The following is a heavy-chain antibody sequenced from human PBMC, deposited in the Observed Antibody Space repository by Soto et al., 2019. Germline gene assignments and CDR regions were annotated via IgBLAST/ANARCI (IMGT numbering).Heavy chain of an antibody. J-gene: IGHJ4*02. CDR1: GGSISSGGYS. CDR3: ARGVGYSSSWYSRGAGFDY. CDR2: IYHSGST. V-gene: IGHV4-30-2*01. D-gene: IGHD6-13*01. Sequence: QLQLQESGSGLVKPSQTLSLTCAVSGGSISSGGYSWSWIRQPPGKGLEWIGYIYHSGSTYYNPSLKSRVTISVDRSKNQFSLKRSSVTAADTAVYYCARGVGYSSSWYSRGAGFDYWGQGTLVTVSS.